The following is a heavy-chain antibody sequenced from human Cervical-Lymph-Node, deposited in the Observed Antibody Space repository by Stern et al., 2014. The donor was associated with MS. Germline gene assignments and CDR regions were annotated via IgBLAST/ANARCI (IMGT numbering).Heavy chain of an antibody. V-gene: IGHV4-59*08. CDR2: IYYSGST. D-gene: IGHD5-18*01. J-gene: IGHJ4*02. CDR1: GGSISSYY. Sequence: VQLVESGPGLVKPSETLSLTCTVSGGSISSYYWSWIRQPPGKGLEWIGYIYYSGSTNYNPSLKRRVPISVDTSKNQFPLKLSSVTAADTAVYYCARQDSYGYYYWGQGTLVTVSS. CDR3: ARQDSYGYYY.